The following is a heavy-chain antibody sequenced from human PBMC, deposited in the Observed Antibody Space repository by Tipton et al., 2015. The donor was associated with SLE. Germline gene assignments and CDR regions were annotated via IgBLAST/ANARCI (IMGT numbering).Heavy chain of an antibody. CDR2: ISYDGSNK. CDR3: ARAPWYFDY. V-gene: IGHV3-30*19. J-gene: IGHJ4*02. CDR1: GFTFSSYG. Sequence: SLRLSCAASGFTFSSYGMHWVRQAPGKGLEWVAVISYDGSNKYYADSVKGRFTISRDNSKNTLYLQMNSLRAEDTAVYYCARAPWYFDYWGQGTLVTVSS.